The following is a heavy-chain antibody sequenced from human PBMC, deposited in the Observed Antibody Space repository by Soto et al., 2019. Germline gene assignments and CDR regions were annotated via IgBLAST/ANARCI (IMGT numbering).Heavy chain of an antibody. J-gene: IGHJ4*02. V-gene: IGHV5-10-1*01. CDR1: GYSFTSYW. CDR2: IDPSDSYT. CDR3: ARIGRQRQLPDY. Sequence: GESLKISCKGSGYSFTSYWISWVRQMPGKGLEWMGRIDPSDSYTNYSPSFQGHVTISADKSISTAYLQWSSLKASDTAMDYCARIGRQRQLPDYWGQGTLVTVSS. D-gene: IGHD6-13*01.